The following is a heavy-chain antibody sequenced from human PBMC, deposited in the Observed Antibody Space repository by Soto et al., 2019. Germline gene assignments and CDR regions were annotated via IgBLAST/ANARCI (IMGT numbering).Heavy chain of an antibody. D-gene: IGHD6-13*01. J-gene: IGHJ6*02. V-gene: IGHV4-59*01. CDR1: GGSISSYY. CDR3: ARDVRSIAAAIVGGMDV. Sequence: PAETLSLTCTVSGGSISSYYWSGIRQPPGKGLEWIGYIYYSGSTNYNPSLKSRVTISVDTSKNQFSLKLSSVTAADTAVYYCARDVRSIAAAIVGGMDVWGQGTTVTVSS. CDR2: IYYSGST.